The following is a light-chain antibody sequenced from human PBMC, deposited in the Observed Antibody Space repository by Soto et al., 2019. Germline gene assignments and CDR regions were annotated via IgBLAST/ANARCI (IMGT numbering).Light chain of an antibody. CDR1: QSIGSR. V-gene: IGKV1-39*01. CDR2: AAS. CDR3: QQAYSRVT. Sequence: DIQMTQSPSSLSASVGDSVSITCRASQSIGSRLSWYQQKPGKAPNLLIYAASRLRSGVPSRFSGSKSGTDFTLTISDLQPEDFANYYCQQAYSRVTFGQGTKVDIK. J-gene: IGKJ1*01.